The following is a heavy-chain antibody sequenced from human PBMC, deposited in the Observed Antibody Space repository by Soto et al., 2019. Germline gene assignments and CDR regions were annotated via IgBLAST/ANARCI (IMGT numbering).Heavy chain of an antibody. J-gene: IGHJ4*02. D-gene: IGHD4-17*01. Sequence: QVQLQQWGAGLLKPSETLSLTCAVYGGSFSGYYWTWIRQPPGKGLEWIGEITHSGRSNYNPSLKSRVTISLDTSKNLFSLKLTSVTAADTAVYYCARFGGDDDSGGNSGAYWGKGTPVIVSS. CDR3: ARFGGDDDSGGNSGAY. CDR2: ITHSGRS. CDR1: GGSFSGYY. V-gene: IGHV4-34*02.